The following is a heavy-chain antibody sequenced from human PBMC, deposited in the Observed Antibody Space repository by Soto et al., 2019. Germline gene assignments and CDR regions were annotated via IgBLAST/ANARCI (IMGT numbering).Heavy chain of an antibody. Sequence: GASVKVSCKASGGTFSSYAISWVRQAPGQGLEWMGGIIPIFGTANYAQKFQGRVTITADKSTSTAYMELSSLRSEDTAVYYCAREGQQLGTYNWFDPWGQGTLVTVSS. CDR1: GGTFSSYA. CDR2: IIPIFGTA. J-gene: IGHJ5*02. CDR3: AREGQQLGTYNWFDP. V-gene: IGHV1-69*06. D-gene: IGHD6-13*01.